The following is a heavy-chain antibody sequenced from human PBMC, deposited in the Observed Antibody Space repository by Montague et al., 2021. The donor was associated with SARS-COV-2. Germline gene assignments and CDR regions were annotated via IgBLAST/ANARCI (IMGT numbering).Heavy chain of an antibody. V-gene: IGHV4-31*03. CDR1: GDSISSGGYY. D-gene: IGHD1-26*01. J-gene: IGHJ4*02. Sequence: TLSLTCTVPGDSISSGGYYWSWIRKHPGKGLEWLGYISSSGRSFYNPSLRSRLTISLDTSKNQFSLQLSSVTAADTALYYCASVLGCGSYQFDYWGQGTLVTVSS. CDR2: ISSSGRS. CDR3: ASVLGCGSYQFDY.